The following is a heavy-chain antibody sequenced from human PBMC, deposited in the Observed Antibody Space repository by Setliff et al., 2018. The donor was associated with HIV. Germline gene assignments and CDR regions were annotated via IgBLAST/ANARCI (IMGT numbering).Heavy chain of an antibody. V-gene: IGHV1-69*05. J-gene: IGHJ4*02. D-gene: IGHD6-19*01. CDR2: SIPMYGTS. Sequence: SVKIPCKASGGTFSSYANSWVRQAPGQWLEWMGGSIPMYGTSNYAQKFQGRVTITTDESTSTAYMEMSRLRSDDTAVYYCARSPRYSSGWYDSYFDQWGQGTLVTVSS. CDR3: ARSPRYSSGWYDSYFDQ. CDR1: GGTFSSYA.